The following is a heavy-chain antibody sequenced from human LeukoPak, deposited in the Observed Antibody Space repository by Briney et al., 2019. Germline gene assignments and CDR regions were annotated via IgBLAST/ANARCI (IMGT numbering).Heavy chain of an antibody. J-gene: IGHJ4*02. CDR2: INHSGST. Sequence: SETLSLTCAVYGGSFSGYYWSWIRQPPGKGLEWIGEINHSGSTNYNPSLKSRVTISVDTSKNQFSLQLDSVTPEDTAVYYCARDFRNTMLDYWGQGTLVTVSS. D-gene: IGHD1-14*01. V-gene: IGHV4-34*01. CDR3: ARDFRNTMLDY. CDR1: GGSFSGYY.